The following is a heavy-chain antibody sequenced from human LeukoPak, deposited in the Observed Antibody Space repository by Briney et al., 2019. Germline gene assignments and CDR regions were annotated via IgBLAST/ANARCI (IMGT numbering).Heavy chain of an antibody. D-gene: IGHD6-13*01. CDR2: IYYSGST. CDR3: ARQQLVRRVFDY. J-gene: IGHJ4*02. V-gene: IGHV4-59*08. CDR1: GGSISIYY. Sequence: SETLSLTCTVSGGSISIYYWSWIRQPPGKGLEWIGYIYYSGSTNYNPSLKSRVTISVDTSKNQFSLKLSSVTAADTAVYYCARQQLVRRVFDYWGQGTLVTVSS.